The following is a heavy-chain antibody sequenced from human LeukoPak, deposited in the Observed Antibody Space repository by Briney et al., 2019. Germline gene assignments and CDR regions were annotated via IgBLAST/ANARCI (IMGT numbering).Heavy chain of an antibody. J-gene: IGHJ5*02. V-gene: IGHV4-39*01. CDR3: VRVGRVAVGYNWFDP. CDR2: IYYSGST. Sequence: PSETLSLTCTVSGGSISSSSYYWGWIRQPPGKGLEWIVSIYYSGSTYSNPSLKSRVTISVDTSKNQFSLELRSVTAADTAVYYCVRVGRVAVGYNWFDPWGQGTLVTASS. CDR1: GGSISSSSYY. D-gene: IGHD2-15*01.